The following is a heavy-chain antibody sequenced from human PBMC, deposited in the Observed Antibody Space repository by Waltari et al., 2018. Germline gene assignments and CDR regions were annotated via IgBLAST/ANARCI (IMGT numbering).Heavy chain of an antibody. V-gene: IGHV3-21*01. D-gene: IGHD1-26*01. CDR2: ISSSSSYI. J-gene: IGHJ3*02. CDR1: GGSISSYY. Sequence: VQLQESGPGLVKPSETLSLTCTVSGGSISSYYWSWIRQAPGKGLEWVSSISSSSSYIYYADSVKGRFTISRDNAKNSLYLQMNSLRAEDTAVYYCARTGSYWDAFDIWGQGTMVTVSS. CDR3: ARTGSYWDAFDI.